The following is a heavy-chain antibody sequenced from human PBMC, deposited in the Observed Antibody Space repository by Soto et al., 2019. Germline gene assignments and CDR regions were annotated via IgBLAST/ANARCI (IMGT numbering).Heavy chain of an antibody. D-gene: IGHD2-2*02. CDR2: IIPTLGIA. CDR3: AMEYCISTSCYRDS. Sequence: QVQLVQSGAEVKKPGSSVKVSCKASGGTFSSYTISWVRPAPGPGLEWIGRIIPTLGIANYAQKFQGRGTITADKSTSTAYTALSSLRYEYKAVYFCAMEYCISTSCYRDSWCQGNLVTVSS. V-gene: IGHV1-69*02. CDR1: GGTFSSYT. J-gene: IGHJ4*02.